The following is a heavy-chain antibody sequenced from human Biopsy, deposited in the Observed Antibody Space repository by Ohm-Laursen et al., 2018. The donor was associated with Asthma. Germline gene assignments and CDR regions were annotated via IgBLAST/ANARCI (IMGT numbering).Heavy chain of an antibody. D-gene: IGHD3-10*01. CDR2: MSYDGSIK. J-gene: IGHJ4*02. CDR3: ARGLDYSGRSGFDY. V-gene: IGHV3-33*05. CDR1: GFTFSSYG. Sequence: SLRLSCSASGFTFSSYGMDWVRQAPGKGLEWVALMSYDGSIKDYADSVKGRFTISRDNSMNTLYLHMNSLRVEDTAVYYCARGLDYSGRSGFDYWGQGVLVTVSS.